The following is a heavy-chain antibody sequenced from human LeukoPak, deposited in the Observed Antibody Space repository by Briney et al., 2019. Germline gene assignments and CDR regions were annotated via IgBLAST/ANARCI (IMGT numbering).Heavy chain of an antibody. CDR2: INPNSGGS. D-gene: IGHD5-12*01. V-gene: IGHV1-2*02. CDR3: AREYSGYEDDAFDI. CDR1: GYTFTGYY. J-gene: IGHJ3*02. Sequence: ALVKVSCKASGYTFTGYYMHWVRQAPGQGLEWMGWINPNSGGSNYAQKFQGRVTMTRDTSISTAYMELSRLRSDDTAVYYCAREYSGYEDDAFDIWGQGTMVTVSS.